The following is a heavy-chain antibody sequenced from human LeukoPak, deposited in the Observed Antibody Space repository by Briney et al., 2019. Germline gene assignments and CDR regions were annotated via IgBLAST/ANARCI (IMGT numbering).Heavy chain of an antibody. V-gene: IGHV4-59*01. CDR3: ARDSRANWGLGRLDH. CDR1: GGSIRGYY. J-gene: IGHJ4*02. Sequence: SETLSLTCSVSGGSIRGYYWSWIRQPPGKGLEWIGYIYDSGSSKYNPSLKSRVTISVDTSKNQFSLKLRDVTAADTAVYFCARDSRANWGLGRLDHWGQGTLVTVSS. CDR2: IYDSGSS. D-gene: IGHD7-27*01.